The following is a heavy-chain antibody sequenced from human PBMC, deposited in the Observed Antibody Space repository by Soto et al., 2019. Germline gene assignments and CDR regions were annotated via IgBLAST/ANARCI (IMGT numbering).Heavy chain of an antibody. CDR2: LYYGGST. CDR1: GGSINSDDSF. Sequence: SETLSLTCSVSGGSINSDDSFWGWVRQSPGKGLEWIGSLYYGGSTFYNPSLKSRVTISLDTSKNQFSLKLSSVTAADTAVYYCARQGPASILNTWFDPWGQGTLVTVSS. D-gene: IGHD2-2*01. V-gene: IGHV4-39*01. J-gene: IGHJ5*02. CDR3: ARQGPASILNTWFDP.